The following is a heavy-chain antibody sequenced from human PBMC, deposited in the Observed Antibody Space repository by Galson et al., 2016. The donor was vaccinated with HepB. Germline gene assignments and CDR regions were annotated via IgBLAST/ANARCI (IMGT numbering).Heavy chain of an antibody. D-gene: IGHD6-6*01. CDR3: ARDPLSAYSSSLHYYYGVDV. V-gene: IGHV1-69*04. J-gene: IGHJ6*04. CDR2: LIPILGIA. CDR1: GGTFSNYT. Sequence: SVKVSCKASGGTFSNYTISWVRQAPGRGLEWMGRLIPILGIADYAQKFQGRVALTADKSTSTIYMELSSLRSEDTAIYYSARDPLSAYSSSLHYYYGVDVWGKGTPVTVSS.